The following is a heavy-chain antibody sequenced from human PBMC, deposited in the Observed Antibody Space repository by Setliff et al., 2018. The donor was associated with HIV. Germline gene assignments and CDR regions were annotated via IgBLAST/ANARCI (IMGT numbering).Heavy chain of an antibody. CDR1: GGSISSYY. CDR3: ARLGYVTFDFDY. V-gene: IGHV4-4*07. D-gene: IGHD3-16*01. CDR2: IYTSGGT. J-gene: IGHJ4*02. Sequence: SETLSLTCTVSGGSISSYYWSWIRQPAGKGLEWIGRIYTSGGTNYNPSLKSRVTISVDTSKKQFSLKLSSVTAADTAVYFCARLGYVTFDFDYWGQGTLVTVSS.